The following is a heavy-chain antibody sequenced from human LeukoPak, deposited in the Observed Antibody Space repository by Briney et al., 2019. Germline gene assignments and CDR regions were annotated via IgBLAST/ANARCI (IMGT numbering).Heavy chain of an antibody. CDR1: GGTFSSYA. CDR2: IIPIFGTA. J-gene: IGHJ5*02. V-gene: IGHV1-69*13. Sequence: SVKVSCKASGGTFSSYAISWVRQAPGQGLEWMGGIIPIFGTANYAQKFQGRVTITADESTSTAYMELSSLRSEDTAVYYCASRYYGPGSYFLGNWFDPWGQGTLVTVSS. CDR3: ASRYYGPGSYFLGNWFDP. D-gene: IGHD3-10*01.